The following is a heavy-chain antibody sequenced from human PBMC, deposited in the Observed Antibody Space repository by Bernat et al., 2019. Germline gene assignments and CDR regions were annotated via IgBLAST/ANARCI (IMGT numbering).Heavy chain of an antibody. Sequence: EVQLVESGGGLVQPGGSLRLSCAASGFTFSTNAMTWVRQAPGKGLEWVSGISGSGGTTNYADSVKGRLTISSDNSKNTLYLQMNSLRAEDTAVYSCAKGHSSDLVDACDIWGQGTMVTVSS. J-gene: IGHJ3*02. CDR1: GFTFSTNA. V-gene: IGHV3-23*04. D-gene: IGHD3-22*01. CDR2: ISGSGGTT. CDR3: AKGHSSDLVDACDI.